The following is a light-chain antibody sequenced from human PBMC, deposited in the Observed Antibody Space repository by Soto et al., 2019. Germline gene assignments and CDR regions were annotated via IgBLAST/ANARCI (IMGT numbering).Light chain of an antibody. CDR2: WAS. Sequence: DIVMTQSPDSLAVSLGERATINCKSIQSVFYSSNNKNYLAWYQQKPGQPPKLLIYWASTRESGVPGRFNGSGSGTDFTLTIGSLQADDVAVYNCQQHYRPWTFGQGTKVEIK. CDR3: QQHYRPWT. V-gene: IGKV4-1*01. CDR1: QSVFYSSNNKNY. J-gene: IGKJ1*01.